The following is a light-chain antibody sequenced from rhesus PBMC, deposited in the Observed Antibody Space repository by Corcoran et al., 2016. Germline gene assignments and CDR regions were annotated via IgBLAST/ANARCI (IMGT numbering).Light chain of an antibody. CDR1: QSVSSS. Sequence: EIMMTQSPATLSLSPGERATLSCRASQSVSSSLGWYQQKPGQAPRLLIYGASSRATGIPDRFSGSGSGTDFTITISSLEPEDVAVYYCLQHSNWPRTFGQGTKVEIK. CDR3: LQHSNWPRT. J-gene: IGKJ1*01. CDR2: GAS. V-gene: IGKV3-24*01.